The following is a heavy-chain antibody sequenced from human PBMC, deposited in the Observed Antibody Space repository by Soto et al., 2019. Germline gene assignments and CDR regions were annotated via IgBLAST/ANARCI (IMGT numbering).Heavy chain of an antibody. J-gene: IGHJ5*02. V-gene: IGHV4-31*03. CDR3: ARDGGDGYNSANWFDP. Sequence: SETLSLTCTVSGGSISSGGYYWSWIRQHPGKGLEWIGYIYYSGSTYYNPSLKSRVTISVDTSKNQFSLKLSSVTAADTAVYYCARDGGDGYNSANWFDPWGQGTLVTVSS. CDR2: IYYSGST. CDR1: GGSISSGGYY. D-gene: IGHD5-12*01.